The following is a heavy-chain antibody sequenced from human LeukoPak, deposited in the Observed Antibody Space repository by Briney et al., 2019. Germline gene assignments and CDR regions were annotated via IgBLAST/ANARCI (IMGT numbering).Heavy chain of an antibody. CDR3: ARDYYYDSSSQFDY. V-gene: IGHV3-21*01. D-gene: IGHD3-22*01. J-gene: IGHJ4*02. CDR1: GLSLNNYA. CDR2: ISSSSSYI. Sequence: PGGSLRLSCTASGLSLNNYAMSWVRRAPGKGLEWVSSISSSSSYIYYADSVKGRFTISRDNAKNSLYLQMNSLRAEDTAVYYCARDYYYDSSSQFDYWGQGTLVTVSS.